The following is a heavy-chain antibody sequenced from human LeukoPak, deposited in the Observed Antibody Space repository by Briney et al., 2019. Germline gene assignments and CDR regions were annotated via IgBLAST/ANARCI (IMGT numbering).Heavy chain of an antibody. V-gene: IGHV5-51*01. CDR1: GYSFTSYW. CDR3: ARRGYYYYDSSGSSPFDY. J-gene: IGHJ4*02. D-gene: IGHD3-22*01. CDR2: IYPGDSDT. Sequence: GESLKISCKGSGYSFTSYWIGWVRQMPGKGLEWMGIIYPGDSDTRYSPSFQGQVTISADKSISAAYLQWSSLKASDTAMYYCARRGYYYYDSSGSSPFDYWGQGTLVTVSS.